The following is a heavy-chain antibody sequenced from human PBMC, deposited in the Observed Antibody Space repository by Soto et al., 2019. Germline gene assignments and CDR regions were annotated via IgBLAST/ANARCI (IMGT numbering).Heavy chain of an antibody. CDR2: IYSGGST. CDR3: ARGLNGDPYMDV. V-gene: IGHV3-66*01. CDR1: GFTVSSNY. D-gene: IGHD3-10*01. J-gene: IGHJ6*03. Sequence: AGGSLRLSCAAPGFTVSSNYMSWVRQAPGKGLEWVSVIYSGGSTYYADSVKGRFTISRDNSKNTLYLQMNSLRAEDTAVYYCARGLNGDPYMDVWGKGTTVTVSS.